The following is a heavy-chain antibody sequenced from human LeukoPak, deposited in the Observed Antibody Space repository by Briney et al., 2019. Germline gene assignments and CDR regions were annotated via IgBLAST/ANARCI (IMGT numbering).Heavy chain of an antibody. CDR3: AILTGYFPIVNFDY. CDR1: GYGFTTYW. CDR2: IFPGDANT. V-gene: IGHV5-51*01. Sequence: GESLKISCKGSGYGFTTYWIGWVRQLPGKGLDWMGIIFPGDANTRYSPSFQGQVTISADKSISTAYLQWSSLKASDTAMYYCAILTGYFPIVNFDYWGQGTLVTVSS. J-gene: IGHJ4*02. D-gene: IGHD3-9*01.